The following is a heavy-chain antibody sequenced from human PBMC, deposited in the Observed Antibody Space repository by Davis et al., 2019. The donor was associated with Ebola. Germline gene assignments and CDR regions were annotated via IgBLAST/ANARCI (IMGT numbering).Heavy chain of an antibody. Sequence: GESLKISCAASGFTFSSYSMNWVRQAPGKGLEWVSSISSSSSYIYYADSVKGRFTISRDNVKNTLYLQMNSLRAEDTAVYYCARGATVVKALDYWGQGTLVTVSS. CDR3: ARGATVVKALDY. CDR2: ISSSSSYI. J-gene: IGHJ4*02. CDR1: GFTFSSYS. V-gene: IGHV3-21*01. D-gene: IGHD4-23*01.